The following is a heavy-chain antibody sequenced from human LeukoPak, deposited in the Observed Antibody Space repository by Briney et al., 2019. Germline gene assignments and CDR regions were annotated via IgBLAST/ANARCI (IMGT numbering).Heavy chain of an antibody. CDR3: ATASGSQYAEYFQH. D-gene: IGHD1-26*01. CDR1: GCTFSRYA. Sequence: GGSLRLSCAASGCTFSRYAMHWVRQAPGQGLEYVSAITSNGGSTYYANSVKGRFIISRDNSNNTLYLQLGSLRADDMAMYYCATASGSQYAEYFQHWGQGTLVTVSS. V-gene: IGHV3-64*01. CDR2: ITSNGGST. J-gene: IGHJ1*01.